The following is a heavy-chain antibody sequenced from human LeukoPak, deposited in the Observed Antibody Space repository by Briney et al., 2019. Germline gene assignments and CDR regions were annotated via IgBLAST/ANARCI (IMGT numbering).Heavy chain of an antibody. CDR1: GGSVSNGNYY. D-gene: IGHD3-22*01. CDR3: ARAYYYDSSEYYFDY. V-gene: IGHV4-61*01. CDR2: IYYTGST. Sequence: SETLSLTCTVSGGSVSNGNYYWSWLRQPPGKALEWIGYIYYTGSTSYNPSLEGRVTISVDTSKNQFSVKLNSVTAADTAVYYCARAYYYDSSEYYFDYWGQGTLVTVSS. J-gene: IGHJ4*02.